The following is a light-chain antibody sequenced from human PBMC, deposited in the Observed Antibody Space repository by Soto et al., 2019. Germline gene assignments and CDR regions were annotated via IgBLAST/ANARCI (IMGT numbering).Light chain of an antibody. CDR2: GNS. J-gene: IGLJ3*02. CDR1: SSNIGAGFD. CDR3: QSYDTSLRDWV. Sequence: QSVLTQPPSVSGAPGQTVTISCTGSSSNIGAGFDVHWYQQLPGTAPKVFIYGNSNRPSGVPDRFSGSKSGTSASLAITGLQAKDEADYYCQSYDTSLRDWVFGGGTKLTVL. V-gene: IGLV1-40*01.